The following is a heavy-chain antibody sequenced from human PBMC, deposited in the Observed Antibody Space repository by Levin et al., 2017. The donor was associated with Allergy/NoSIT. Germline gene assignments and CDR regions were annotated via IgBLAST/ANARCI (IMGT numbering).Heavy chain of an antibody. CDR3: AKDISGWVEGYGMDV. CDR2: ISWNSGSI. CDR1: GFTFDDYA. J-gene: IGHJ6*02. Sequence: SLKISCAASGFTFDDYAMHWVRQAPGKGLEWVSGISWNSGSIGYADSVKGRFTISRDNAKNSLYLQMNSLRAEDTALYYCAKDISGWVEGYGMDVWGQGTTVTVSS. V-gene: IGHV3-9*01. D-gene: IGHD6-19*01.